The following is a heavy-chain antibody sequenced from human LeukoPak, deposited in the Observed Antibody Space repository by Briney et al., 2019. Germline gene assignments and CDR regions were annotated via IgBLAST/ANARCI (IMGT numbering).Heavy chain of an antibody. Sequence: GGSLRLSCAASGFTFSNPWMSWVRQAPGKGLEWVGRIKSKTDGGTTDYAAPVKGRFTISRDDSKNTLYLQMNSLRAEDTAVYYCAKVPLRSGWKVFDYWGQGTLVTVSS. CDR3: AKVPLRSGWKVFDY. V-gene: IGHV3-15*01. J-gene: IGHJ4*02. CDR2: IKSKTDGGTT. CDR1: GFTFSNPW. D-gene: IGHD6-19*01.